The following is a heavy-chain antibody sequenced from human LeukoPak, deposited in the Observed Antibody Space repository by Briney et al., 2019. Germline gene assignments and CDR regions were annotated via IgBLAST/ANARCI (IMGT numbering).Heavy chain of an antibody. Sequence: PGGSLRLSCAASGFTFSSYAMSWVRQDPGKGLEWVSTITTRSGSTYYADSVKGRFTISRDNSKNTLYLQMNSLRAEDTAVYCCAKEVSWRVAGTMGLDYWGQGTLVTVSS. V-gene: IGHV3-23*01. CDR3: AKEVSWRVAGTMGLDY. CDR2: ITTRSGST. CDR1: GFTFSSYA. J-gene: IGHJ4*02. D-gene: IGHD6-19*01.